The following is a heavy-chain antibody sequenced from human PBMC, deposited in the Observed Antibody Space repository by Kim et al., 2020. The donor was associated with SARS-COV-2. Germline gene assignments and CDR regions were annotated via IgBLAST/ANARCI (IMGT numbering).Heavy chain of an antibody. CDR2: ISTSSSYI. Sequence: GGSLRLSCASSGFTFSTYSMNWVRQAPGKGLEWVSSISTSSSYIYYADSAKGRFTISRDNAKSSLFLQMNSLRVEDTGVYYCARFEGFGMDVWVQRTTGT. D-gene: IGHD3-9*01. V-gene: IGHV3-21*01. CDR3: ARFEGFGMDV. CDR1: GFTFSTYS. J-gene: IGHJ6*02.